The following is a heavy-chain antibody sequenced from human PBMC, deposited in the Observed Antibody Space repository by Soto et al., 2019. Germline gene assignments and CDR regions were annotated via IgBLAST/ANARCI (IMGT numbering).Heavy chain of an antibody. J-gene: IGHJ6*03. V-gene: IGHV3-23*01. D-gene: IGHD2-15*01. CDR1: GFTFSSYA. CDR3: AKDAFYCSGGSCPNYYYYYMDV. CDR2: ISGSGGST. Sequence: PGGSLRLSCAASGFTFSSYAMSWVRQAPGKGLEWVSAISGSGGSTYYADSVKGRFTISRDNSKNTLYLQMNSLRAEDTAVYYFAKDAFYCSGGSCPNYYYYYMDVWGKVITVTAP.